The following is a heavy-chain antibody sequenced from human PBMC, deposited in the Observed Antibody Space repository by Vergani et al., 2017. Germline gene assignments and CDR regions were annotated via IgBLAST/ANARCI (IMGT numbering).Heavy chain of an antibody. D-gene: IGHD3-22*01. CDR1: GFTFSTYA. V-gene: IGHV3-23*01. Sequence: EVQLLESGGSLKQPGGSVRLSCAASGFTFSTYAMHWVRQAPGKGLEWVSALTGGGGSTYYADSFKGRFIISRDNSRDTLYLQMNSLRAEDTALYYCAKEGGLSYYDSSGYRAPYYFDYWGQGTLVTVSS. CDR3: AKEGGLSYYDSSGYRAPYYFDY. CDR2: LTGGGGST. J-gene: IGHJ4*02.